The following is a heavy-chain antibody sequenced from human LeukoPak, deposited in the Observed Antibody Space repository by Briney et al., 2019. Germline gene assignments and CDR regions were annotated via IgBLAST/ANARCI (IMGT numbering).Heavy chain of an antibody. CDR3: ARQDRYYYDSSGYIDPFDY. CDR2: IWYDGSNK. V-gene: IGHV3-33*01. Sequence: GGSLRLSCAASGFTFSSYGMRWVRQAPGKGLEWGAVIWYDGSNKYYADSVKGRFTISRDNSKNTLYLQMNSLRAEDTAVYYCARQDRYYYDSSGYIDPFDYWGQGTLVTVSS. D-gene: IGHD3-22*01. J-gene: IGHJ4*02. CDR1: GFTFSSYG.